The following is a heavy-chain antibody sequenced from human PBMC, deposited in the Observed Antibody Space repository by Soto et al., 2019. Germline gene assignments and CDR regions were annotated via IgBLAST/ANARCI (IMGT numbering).Heavy chain of an antibody. CDR1: GGTFSSYA. CDR3: ATATYSSGWYVRYYYYGMDV. D-gene: IGHD6-19*01. J-gene: IGHJ6*02. CDR2: IIPIFGTA. Sequence: QVQLVQSGAEVKKPGSSVKVSCKASGGTFSSYAISWVRQAPGQGLEWMGGIIPIFGTANYAQKFQGRVTITADKSTSTAYMELSSLRSEDTAVYYCATATYSSGWYVRYYYYGMDVWGQGTRVTVSS. V-gene: IGHV1-69*06.